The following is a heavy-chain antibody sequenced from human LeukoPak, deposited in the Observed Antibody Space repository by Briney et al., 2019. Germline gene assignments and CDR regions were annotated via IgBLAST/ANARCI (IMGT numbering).Heavy chain of an antibody. CDR1: GYSFTSYW. CDR3: ARHWTPMTTVKVGSWFDP. D-gene: IGHD4-11*01. CDR2: IYPGDSDT. J-gene: IGHJ5*02. Sequence: GESLKISRKGSGYSFTSYWIGWVRQMPGKGLEWMGIIYPGDSDTRYSPSFQGQVTISVDKSISTAYLQWSRLEASDTAMYYCARHWTPMTTVKVGSWFDPWGQGTLVTVSS. V-gene: IGHV5-51*01.